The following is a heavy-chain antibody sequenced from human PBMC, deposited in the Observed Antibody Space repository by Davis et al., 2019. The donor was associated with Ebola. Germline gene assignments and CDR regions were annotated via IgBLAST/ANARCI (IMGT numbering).Heavy chain of an antibody. CDR2: IYYSGST. D-gene: IGHD1-26*01. V-gene: IGHV4-31*03. CDR1: GGSISSGGYY. J-gene: IGHJ6*02. Sequence: PSETLSLTCTVSGGSISSGGYYWSWIRQHPGKGLEWIGYIYYSGSTYYNPSLKSRVTISVDTSKNQFSLKLSSVTAADTAVYYCAREAPGIVGNTGFYYYYGMDVWGQGTTVTVSS. CDR3: AREAPGIVGNTGFYYYYGMDV.